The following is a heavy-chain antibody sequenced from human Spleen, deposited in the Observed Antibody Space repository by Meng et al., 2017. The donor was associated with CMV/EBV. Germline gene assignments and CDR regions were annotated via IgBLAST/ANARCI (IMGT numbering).Heavy chain of an antibody. J-gene: IGHJ4*02. CDR1: GYTFSSYG. CDR3: ARDHYYDSSGSH. Sequence: ASVKVSCKASGYTFSSYGTSWVRQAPGQGLEWMGWISAYNGNRNYAQKFQGRVTMTTDTSTSTAYMELRSLRSDDTAVYYCARDHYYDSSGSHWGQGTLVTVSS. V-gene: IGHV1-18*01. CDR2: ISAYNGNR. D-gene: IGHD3-22*01.